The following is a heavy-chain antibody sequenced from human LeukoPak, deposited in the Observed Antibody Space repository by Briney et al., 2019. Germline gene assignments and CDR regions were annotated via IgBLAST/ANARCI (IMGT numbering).Heavy chain of an antibody. CDR1: GGPFSGYY. D-gene: IGHD2-15*01. Sequence: SETLPLTCAVYGGPFSGYYWSWIRQPPGKGLEWIGEINHSGSTNYNPSLKSRVTISVDTSKNQFSLKLSSVTAADTAVYYCARAVVVAATPGYFDYWGQGTLVTVSS. J-gene: IGHJ4*02. V-gene: IGHV4-34*01. CDR3: ARAVVVAATPGYFDY. CDR2: INHSGST.